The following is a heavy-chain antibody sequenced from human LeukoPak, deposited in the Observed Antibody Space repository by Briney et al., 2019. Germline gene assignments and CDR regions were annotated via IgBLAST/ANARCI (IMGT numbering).Heavy chain of an antibody. J-gene: IGHJ3*02. Sequence: GGSLRLSCAASEFTFSSYSVNWVRQAPGKGLEWVANIKQDGSEKYYVDSVKGRFTISRDNAKNSLYLQMNSLRAEDTAVYYCARNIAAAGTNAFDIWGQGTMVTVSS. CDR1: EFTFSSYS. V-gene: IGHV3-7*01. CDR3: ARNIAAAGTNAFDI. CDR2: IKQDGSEK. D-gene: IGHD6-13*01.